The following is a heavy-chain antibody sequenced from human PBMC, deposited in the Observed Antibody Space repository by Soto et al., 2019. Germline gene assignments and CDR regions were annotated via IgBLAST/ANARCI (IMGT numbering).Heavy chain of an antibody. CDR2: IVVASGQT. CDR3: SADRPDIGVGWWV. D-gene: IGHD2-15*01. J-gene: IGHJ6*02. Sequence: SVKVSCKASGSGFISSGIQWVRQAHGQRLEWIGWIVVASGQTNYAQNFRGRVAITRDTSTATAYIELTGLTSEDTAVYFCSADRPDIGVGWWVWGQGTTVTVPS. CDR1: GSGFISSG. V-gene: IGHV1-58*02.